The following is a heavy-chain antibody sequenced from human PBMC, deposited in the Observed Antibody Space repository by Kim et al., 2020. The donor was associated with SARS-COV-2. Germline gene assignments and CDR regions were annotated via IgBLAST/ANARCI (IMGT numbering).Heavy chain of an antibody. J-gene: IGHJ6*02. Sequence: GGSLRLSCAASGFTVSNNYMNWVRQAPVKGLEWVSVIYIGDSTYYADSVKGRFAISRDNSKNTLYLQMNSLRVEDTAVYYCARGFQQLDFYYYGMDVWG. CDR2: IYIGDST. D-gene: IGHD6-13*01. CDR3: ARGFQQLDFYYYGMDV. V-gene: IGHV3-53*01. CDR1: GFTVSNNY.